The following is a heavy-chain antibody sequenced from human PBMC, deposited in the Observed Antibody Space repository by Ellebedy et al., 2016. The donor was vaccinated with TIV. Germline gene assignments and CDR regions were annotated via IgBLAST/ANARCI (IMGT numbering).Heavy chain of an antibody. Sequence: SETLSLXCSVTGVSIRSYSWSWIRQPAGKGLEWIGRIYTSGSSNYNPSLKSRLIMSTDTSKNQFSLRLSSVTAADTGVYYCVRGAYSYGLDVWGQGTTVTVSS. V-gene: IGHV4-4*07. CDR3: VRGAYSYGLDV. CDR1: GVSIRSYS. J-gene: IGHJ6*02. CDR2: IYTSGSS. D-gene: IGHD2-21*01.